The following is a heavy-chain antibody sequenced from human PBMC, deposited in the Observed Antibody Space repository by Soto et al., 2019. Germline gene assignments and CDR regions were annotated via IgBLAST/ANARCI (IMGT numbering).Heavy chain of an antibody. CDR3: ARDFSGKNDAFDI. V-gene: IGHV3-66*01. J-gene: IGHJ3*02. Sequence: EVQLVESGGGLVQPGGSLRLSCAASGFTVTTNYMSWVRQPPGTGLEWVSVVYSGGSTYYADSVKGRFTVSRDNSKNTLYLQINSLRAEDTAVYYCARDFSGKNDAFDIWGQGTVVTVSS. CDR1: GFTVTTNY. CDR2: VYSGGST. D-gene: IGHD3-10*01.